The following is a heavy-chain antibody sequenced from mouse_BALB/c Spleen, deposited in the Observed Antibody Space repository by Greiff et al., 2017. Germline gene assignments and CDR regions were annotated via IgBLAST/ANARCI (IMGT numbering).Heavy chain of an antibody. CDR2: INSNGGST. CDR3: ARDWDWYFDV. J-gene: IGHJ1*01. CDR1: GFTFSSYA. D-gene: IGHD4-1*01. Sequence: EVKLVESGGGLVKPGGSLKLSCAASGFTFSSYAMSWVRQTPEKRLEWVASINSNGGSTYYPDSVKGRFTISRDNAKNTLYLQMSSLKSEDTAMYYCARDWDWYFDVWGAGTTVTVSS. V-gene: IGHV5-6-3*01.